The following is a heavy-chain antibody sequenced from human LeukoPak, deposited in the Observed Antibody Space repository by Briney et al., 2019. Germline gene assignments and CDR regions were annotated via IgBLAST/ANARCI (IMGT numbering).Heavy chain of an antibody. J-gene: IGHJ6*02. D-gene: IGHD5-24*01. CDR2: INHSGST. V-gene: IGHV4-34*01. Sequence: PSETLSLTCAVYGGSFSGYYWSWIRQPPGKGLEWIGEINHSGSTNYNPSLKSRVTISVDTSKNQFSLKLSSVTAADTAVYYCARCGYNCYGMDVWGQGTTVTVSS. CDR1: GGSFSGYY. CDR3: ARCGYNCYGMDV.